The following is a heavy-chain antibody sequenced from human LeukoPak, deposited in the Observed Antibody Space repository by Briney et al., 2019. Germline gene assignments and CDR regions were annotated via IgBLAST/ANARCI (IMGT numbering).Heavy chain of an antibody. CDR3: ARQYYYDSSGYYQDAFDI. CDR1: GGSISSSSYY. D-gene: IGHD3-22*01. V-gene: IGHV4-39*01. Sequence: SETLSLTCSVSGGSISSSSYYWGWIRQPPGKGLEWIGSIYYSGSTYYNPSLKSRVTIPVDTSKNQFSLKLSPVTAADTAVYYCARQYYYDSSGYYQDAFDIWGQGTMVTVSS. J-gene: IGHJ3*02. CDR2: IYYSGST.